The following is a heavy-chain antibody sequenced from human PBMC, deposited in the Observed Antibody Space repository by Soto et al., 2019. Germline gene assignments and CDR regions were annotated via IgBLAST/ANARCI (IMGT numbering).Heavy chain of an antibody. D-gene: IGHD1-26*01. Sequence: QVQLRESGPGLVKPSETLCLTCTVSGGSISSYYWSWIRQPPGKGLEWIGYIYYSGSTNYNPSLKSRVTISVDTSKNQFSLKLSSVTAADTAVYYCARRYGGNFDYWGQGTLVTVSS. CDR1: GGSISSYY. V-gene: IGHV4-59*01. CDR2: IYYSGST. J-gene: IGHJ4*02. CDR3: ARRYGGNFDY.